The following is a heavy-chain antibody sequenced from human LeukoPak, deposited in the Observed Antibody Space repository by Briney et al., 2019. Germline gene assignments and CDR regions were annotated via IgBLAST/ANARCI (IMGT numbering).Heavy chain of an antibody. CDR2: MNPNSGNT. Sequence: ASVKVPCKASGYTFTSYDINWVRQATGKGLEWMGWMNPNSGNTGYAQKFQGRVTMTRNTSISTAYMELGSLRSEETAVYYCAKRIDFWSGYCFDYWGQGTLVTVSS. CDR1: GYTFTSYD. D-gene: IGHD3-3*01. V-gene: IGHV1-8*01. CDR3: AKRIDFWSGYCFDY. J-gene: IGHJ4*02.